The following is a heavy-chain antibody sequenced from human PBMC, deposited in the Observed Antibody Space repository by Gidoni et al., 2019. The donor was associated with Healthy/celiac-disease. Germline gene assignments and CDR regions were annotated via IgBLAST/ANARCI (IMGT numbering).Heavy chain of an antibody. CDR2: IIPIFGTA. CDR3: ARLPYSGSYLDWFDP. CDR1: GGTFRSYA. D-gene: IGHD1-26*01. Sequence: QVQLVQSGAEVKKPGSSVKVSCKASGGTFRSYAISWVRQAPGQGREWMGGIIPIFGTANYAQKFQGRVTITADESTSTAYMELSSLRSEDTAVYYCARLPYSGSYLDWFDPWGQGTLVTVSS. J-gene: IGHJ5*02. V-gene: IGHV1-69*01.